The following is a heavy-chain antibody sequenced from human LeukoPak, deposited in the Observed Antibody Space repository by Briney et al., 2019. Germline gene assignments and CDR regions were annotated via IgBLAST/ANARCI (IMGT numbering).Heavy chain of an antibody. Sequence: PSETLSLTCAVYGGSFSGYYWSWIRQPPGKGLEWIGEINHSGSTNYNPSLKSRVTISVDTSKNQFSLKLGSVTAADTAVYYCARRASYGSGSYLPFDYWGQGTLVTVSS. D-gene: IGHD3-10*01. CDR1: GGSFSGYY. J-gene: IGHJ4*02. CDR2: INHSGST. V-gene: IGHV4-34*01. CDR3: ARRASYGSGSYLPFDY.